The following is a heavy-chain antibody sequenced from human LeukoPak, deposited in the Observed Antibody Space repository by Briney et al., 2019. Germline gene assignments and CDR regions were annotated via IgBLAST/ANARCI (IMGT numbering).Heavy chain of an antibody. CDR2: IKQDGSEK. Sequence: GGSLRLSCAASGFTFSSYWMSWVRQAPGKGLEWGANIKQDGSEKYYVGSVKGRFTISRDNAKNSLYLQMNSLRAEDTAVYYCARAKIVGATYFDYWGQGTLVTVSS. CDR3: ARAKIVGATYFDY. D-gene: IGHD1-26*01. J-gene: IGHJ4*02. V-gene: IGHV3-7*01. CDR1: GFTFSSYW.